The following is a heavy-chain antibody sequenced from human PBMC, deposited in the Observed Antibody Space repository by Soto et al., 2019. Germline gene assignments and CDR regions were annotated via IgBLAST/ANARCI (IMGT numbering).Heavy chain of an antibody. CDR3: ARDMDFSNYVFDY. CDR2: VSSCGSVI. V-gene: IGHV3-48*03. J-gene: IGHJ4*01. CDR1: GFTFSSYE. D-gene: IGHD4-4*01. Sequence: GGSLRLSCAASGFTFSSYEMSWVRQAPGKGPEWVSYVSSCGSVIYYADSVKGRFTISRDNAKNSLYLQMNSLRAEDTAVYYCARDMDFSNYVFDYWGQGTLVTVSS.